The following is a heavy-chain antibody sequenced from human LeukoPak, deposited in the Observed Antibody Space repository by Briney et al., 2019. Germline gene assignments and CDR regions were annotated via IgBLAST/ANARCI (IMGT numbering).Heavy chain of an antibody. J-gene: IGHJ5*02. CDR1: GFSFSSYA. Sequence: GGSLRLSCATSGFSFSSYAMSWVRQAPGKGLEWVSSISSGSSFMYYADSVKGRFTISRDNAKNSLYLQMNSLRAEDTALYYCARDYYDSSGSSWFDPWGQGTLVTVSS. CDR3: ARDYYDSSGSSWFDP. CDR2: ISSGSSFM. V-gene: IGHV3-21*01. D-gene: IGHD3-22*01.